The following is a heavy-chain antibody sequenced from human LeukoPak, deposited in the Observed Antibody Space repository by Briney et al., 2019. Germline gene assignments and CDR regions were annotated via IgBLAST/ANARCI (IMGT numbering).Heavy chain of an antibody. CDR3: ARPETQYSSGLDGFDI. CDR1: GLTFSTYW. CDR2: INSDGSRT. D-gene: IGHD6-19*01. J-gene: IGHJ3*02. V-gene: IGHV3-74*01. Sequence: GGSLRLSCAASGLTFSTYWMHWVRQAPGKGLVWVSRINSDGSRTTYADSVKGRFTISRDNAKNTLYLQMNSLRTEDTAVYYCARPETQYSSGLDGFDIWGQGTMVTVSS.